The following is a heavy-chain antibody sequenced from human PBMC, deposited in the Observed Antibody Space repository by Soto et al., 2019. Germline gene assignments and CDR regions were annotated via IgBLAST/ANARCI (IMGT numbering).Heavy chain of an antibody. CDR1: GFTVSNHY. V-gene: IGHV3-53*01. D-gene: IGHD2-8*02. Sequence: VGSLRLSCSASGFTVSNHYMTWVRQAPGKGLEWVSVIYSGGSRYYADSVKGRFAISRDHSKNTLYLQMNSLTAEDTAVYYCTRALPDFETTGHYIDYWGQGTPVTVSS. CDR2: IYSGGSR. CDR3: TRALPDFETTGHYIDY. J-gene: IGHJ4*02.